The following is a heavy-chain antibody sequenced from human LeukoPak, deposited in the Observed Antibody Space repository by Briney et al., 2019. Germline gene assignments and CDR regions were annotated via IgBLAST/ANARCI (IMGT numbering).Heavy chain of an antibody. V-gene: IGHV3-9*02. CDR2: ISWKSGSI. CDR3: VKDKGYIGEDAFDI. D-gene: IGHD3-10*01. J-gene: IGHJ3*02. Sequence: GGSLRLSCAASGFTSDDYAMHWVRQAPGKGLEWVSGISWKSGSIGYADSVKGRFTISRDNAKNSLYLQMNSLRAEDTALYYCVKDKGYIGEDAFDIWGQGTMVTVSS. CDR1: GFTSDDYA.